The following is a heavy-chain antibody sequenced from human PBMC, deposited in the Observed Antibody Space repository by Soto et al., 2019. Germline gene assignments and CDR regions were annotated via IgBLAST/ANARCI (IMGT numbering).Heavy chain of an antibody. CDR2: INAAYGNT. Sequence: QVQLVQSGAEVKKPGASVKVSCKASGYTFTNYAMHWVRQAPGQRLEWMGWINAAYGNTKYSQKFQGRVTITRDTSASTAYMELTILRSEDTAVYYCARGWGTVTTLPLMAFDIWGQGTMVTVSS. CDR1: GYTFTNYA. V-gene: IGHV1-3*01. D-gene: IGHD4-17*01. CDR3: ARGWGTVTTLPLMAFDI. J-gene: IGHJ3*02.